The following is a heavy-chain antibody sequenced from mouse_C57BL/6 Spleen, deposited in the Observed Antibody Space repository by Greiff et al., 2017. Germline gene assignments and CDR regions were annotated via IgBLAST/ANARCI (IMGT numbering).Heavy chain of an antibody. CDR3: ARHGGNYEYYAMDY. Sequence: EVQVVESGGGLVQPGESLKLSCESNEYEFPSPDMSWVRKTPEKRLELVAAINSDGGSTYYPDTMARRFIISRDNTKKTLYRQMSSLRAEDTALYYCARHGGNYEYYAMDYWGQGTSVTVSA. V-gene: IGHV5-2*01. CDR2: INSDGGST. D-gene: IGHD2-1*01. CDR1: EYEFPSPD. J-gene: IGHJ4*01.